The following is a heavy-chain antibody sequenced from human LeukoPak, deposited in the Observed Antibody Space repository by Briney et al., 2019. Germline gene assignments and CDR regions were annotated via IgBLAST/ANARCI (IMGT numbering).Heavy chain of an antibody. J-gene: IGHJ6*03. CDR1: GGSFSGYY. CDR3: ARRVGRWFGERAYYYNYMDV. V-gene: IGHV4-34*01. CDR2: INHSGST. Sequence: LETLSLTCAVYGGSFSGYYWSWIRQPPGKGLEWIGEINHSGSTKYNPSLKSRVSISIDTSKNQFSLKLSSVTAADTAMYYCARRVGRWFGERAYYYNYMDVWGKGTTVTISS. D-gene: IGHD3-10*01.